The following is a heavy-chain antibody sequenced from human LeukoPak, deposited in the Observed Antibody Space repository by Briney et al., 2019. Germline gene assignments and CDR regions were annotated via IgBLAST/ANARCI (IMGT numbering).Heavy chain of an antibody. V-gene: IGHV1-69*13. D-gene: IGHD3-3*01. Sequence: GASVKVSCKASGGTFSSYAITWVRQAPGQGLEWMGGIISIFGTANYAQKFQGRVTITADESTSTAYMELSSLRSEDTAVYYCARDQSPTQLRFFYGMDVWGQGTTVTVSS. J-gene: IGHJ6*02. CDR1: GGTFSSYA. CDR3: ARDQSPTQLRFFYGMDV. CDR2: IISIFGTA.